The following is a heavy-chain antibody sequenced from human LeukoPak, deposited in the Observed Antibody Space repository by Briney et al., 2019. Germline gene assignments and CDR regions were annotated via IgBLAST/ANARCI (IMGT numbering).Heavy chain of an antibody. CDR1: GFTFSSYG. Sequence: GGSLRLSCAASGFTFSSYGMHWVRQAPGKGLEWVAVIWYDGSNKYYADSVKGRFTISRDNSKNTLYLQMNSLRAEDTAVYYCARPTYSGSYYWFDYWGQGTLVTVSS. J-gene: IGHJ4*02. CDR2: IWYDGSNK. V-gene: IGHV3-33*01. CDR3: ARPTYSGSYYWFDY. D-gene: IGHD1-26*01.